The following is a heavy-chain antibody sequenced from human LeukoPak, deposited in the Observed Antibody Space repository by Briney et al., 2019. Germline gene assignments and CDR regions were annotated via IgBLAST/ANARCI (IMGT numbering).Heavy chain of an antibody. J-gene: IGHJ4*02. CDR3: ARGRQNFDY. CDR1: GFTFSSYS. Sequence: PGGSLRLSCAASGFTFSSYSMNWVRQAPGKGLEWVSSISSSSSYTYYADSVKGRFTISRDNAKNSLYLQMNSLRAEDTAVYYCARGRQNFDYWGQGTLVTVSS. V-gene: IGHV3-21*01. CDR2: ISSSSSYT.